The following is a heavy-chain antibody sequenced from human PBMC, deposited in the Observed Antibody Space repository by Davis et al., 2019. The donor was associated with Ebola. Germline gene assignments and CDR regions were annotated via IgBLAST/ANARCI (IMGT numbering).Heavy chain of an antibody. CDR3: ARRLVATYVFDY. J-gene: IGHJ4*02. Sequence: LPCIVSGDSIRSGDYYWTWTRQHPGKGLEWIGYISYSGNTYYNPSLKSRVSISVDTSESHFSLKLSSVTAADTAIYYCARRLVATYVFDYWGRGTLVTVSS. CDR1: GDSIRSGDYY. D-gene: IGHD5-12*01. CDR2: ISYSGNT. V-gene: IGHV4-31*03.